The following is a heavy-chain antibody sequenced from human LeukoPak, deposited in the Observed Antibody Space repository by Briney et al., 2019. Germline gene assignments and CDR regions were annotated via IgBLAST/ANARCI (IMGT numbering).Heavy chain of an antibody. Sequence: PSETLSLTCAVYGGSFSGYYWSWIRQPPGKGLEWIGEINHSGGTNYNPSLKSRVTISVDTSKNQFSLKLSSVTAADTAVYYCARGRVLINWFDPWGQGTLVTVSS. D-gene: IGHD2-8*01. J-gene: IGHJ5*02. V-gene: IGHV4-34*01. CDR2: INHSGGT. CDR3: ARGRVLINWFDP. CDR1: GGSFSGYY.